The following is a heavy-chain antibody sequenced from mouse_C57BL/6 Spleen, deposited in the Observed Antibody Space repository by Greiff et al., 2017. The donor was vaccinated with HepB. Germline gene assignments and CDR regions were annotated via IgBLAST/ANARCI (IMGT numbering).Heavy chain of an antibody. CDR1: GFTFSDYG. CDR2: ISSGSSTI. J-gene: IGHJ4*01. Sequence: EVQLVESGGGLVKPGGSLKLSCAASGFTFSDYGMHWVRQAPEKGLEWVAYISSGSSTIYYADTVKGRFTISRDNAKNTLFLQMNSLRSEDTAMYYCARGGLRHYAMDYWGQGTSVTVSS. V-gene: IGHV5-17*01. D-gene: IGHD2-4*01. CDR3: ARGGLRHYAMDY.